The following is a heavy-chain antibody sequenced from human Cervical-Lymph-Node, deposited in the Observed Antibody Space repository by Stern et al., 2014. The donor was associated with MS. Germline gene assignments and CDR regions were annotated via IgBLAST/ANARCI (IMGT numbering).Heavy chain of an antibody. Sequence: QLVQSGAEVKKPGASVKVSCKASGYTFTSHYMHWVRQAPGQGLEWVGIINPSGDSASYAQNFQGRVTMTRDTSTSTLYMELSSLRSEDTAVYYCASGTGSKRPAGNYWGQGTLVTVSS. CDR2: INPSGDSA. D-gene: IGHD3/OR15-3a*01. V-gene: IGHV1-46*01. CDR1: GYTFTSHY. CDR3: ASGTGSKRPAGNY. J-gene: IGHJ4*02.